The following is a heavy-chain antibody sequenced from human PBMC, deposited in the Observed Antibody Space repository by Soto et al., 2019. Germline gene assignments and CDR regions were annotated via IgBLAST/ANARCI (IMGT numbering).Heavy chain of an antibody. CDR2: IDYSGST. CDR1: GGSFSSYY. CDR3: GRGWRGRWFDP. J-gene: IGHJ5*02. V-gene: IGHV4-59*01. Sequence: SETLSLTCTVSGGSFSSYYWSWIRQPPGKGLEWIWYIDYSGSTNYNASLKSRVTISLDTSKNQFSLKLSSVTAAATAVYYCGRGWRGRWFDPWGQGTLVTVSS. D-gene: IGHD1-26*01.